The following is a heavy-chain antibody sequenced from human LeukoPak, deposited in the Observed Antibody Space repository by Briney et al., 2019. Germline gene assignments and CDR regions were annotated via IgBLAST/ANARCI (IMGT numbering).Heavy chain of an antibody. CDR2: IHTSGST. CDR1: GGSTSNYF. Sequence: PSETLSLTCTVSGGSTSNYFCTWLRQSAGKGLEWIGRIHTSGSTNYNPSLKSRVSMSVDTSKNQFSLKLSSVTAADTAVYYCARDPEGHGYWGQGALVTVSS. V-gene: IGHV4-4*07. J-gene: IGHJ4*02. D-gene: IGHD3-22*01. CDR3: ARDPEGHGY.